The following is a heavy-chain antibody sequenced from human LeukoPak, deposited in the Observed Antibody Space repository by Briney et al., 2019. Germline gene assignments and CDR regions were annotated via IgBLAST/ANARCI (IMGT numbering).Heavy chain of an antibody. Sequence: ASVKVSCEASGYTFTGYYMHWVRQAPGQGLEWMGRINPNSGGTNYAQKFQGRVTMTRDTSISTAYMELSRLRSDDTAVYYCARGEENDYGDYGDWFDPWGQGTLVTVSS. D-gene: IGHD4-17*01. CDR1: GYTFTGYY. V-gene: IGHV1-2*06. J-gene: IGHJ5*02. CDR3: ARGEENDYGDYGDWFDP. CDR2: INPNSGGT.